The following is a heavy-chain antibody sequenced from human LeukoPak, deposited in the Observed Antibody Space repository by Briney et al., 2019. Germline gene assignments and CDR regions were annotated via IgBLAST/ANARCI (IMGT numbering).Heavy chain of an antibody. Sequence: PGGSLRLSCAASGFTFSSYAMSWVRQAPGKGLEWVSAISGSGGSTYYADSVKGRFTISRDNSKNTLYLQMNSLRAEDTAVYYCAKAENYCTSTTCYYYYMDVWGKGTTVTVSS. J-gene: IGHJ6*03. CDR1: GFTFSSYA. CDR2: ISGSGGST. CDR3: AKAENYCTSTTCYYYYMDV. V-gene: IGHV3-23*01. D-gene: IGHD2-2*01.